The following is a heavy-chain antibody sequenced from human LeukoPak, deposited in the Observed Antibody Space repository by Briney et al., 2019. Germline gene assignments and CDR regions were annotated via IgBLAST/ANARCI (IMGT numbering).Heavy chain of an antibody. J-gene: IGHJ4*02. CDR2: IWYDGSNK. D-gene: IGHD3-10*01. CDR1: GFTFSSYG. Sequence: GGSLRLSCAASGFTFSSYGMHWVRQAPGKGLEWVAVIWYDGSNKYYADSVKGRFTISRDNSTNTLYLQMNSLRAEDTAVYYCARGGSHGLCFGELYVVDYWGQGTLVTVSS. CDR3: ARGGSHGLCFGELYVVDY. V-gene: IGHV3-33*01.